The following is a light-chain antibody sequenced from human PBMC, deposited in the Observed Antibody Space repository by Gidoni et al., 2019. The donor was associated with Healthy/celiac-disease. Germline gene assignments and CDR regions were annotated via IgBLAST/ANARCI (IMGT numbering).Light chain of an antibody. CDR3: QQSYNTPPWT. V-gene: IGKV1-39*01. J-gene: IGKJ1*01. Sequence: DLQMTKSPSSRSASVGDRVTITCRASQSISSYLNWYQQKPGKAPQLLIYDASSLKSGVPSRFSGSGSGTDFTLTISSLQPEDFATYYCQQSYNTPPWTFGQGTKVEIK. CDR2: DAS. CDR1: QSISSY.